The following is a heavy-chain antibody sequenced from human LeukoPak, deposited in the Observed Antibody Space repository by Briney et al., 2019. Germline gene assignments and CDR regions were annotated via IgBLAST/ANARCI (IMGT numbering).Heavy chain of an antibody. CDR2: INHSGST. Sequence: SETLSLTCAVYGGSFSGYYWSWIRQPPGKGLEWIGEINHSGSTNYNPSLKSRVTISVDTSKNQFSLKLSSVTAADTAVYYCARRAATRLSSGSYFFDYWGQGTLVTVSS. D-gene: IGHD1-26*01. V-gene: IGHV4-34*01. CDR3: ARRAATRLSSGSYFFDY. CDR1: GGSFSGYY. J-gene: IGHJ4*02.